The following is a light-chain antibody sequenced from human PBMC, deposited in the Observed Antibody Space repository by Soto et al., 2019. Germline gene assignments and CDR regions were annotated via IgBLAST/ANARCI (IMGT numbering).Light chain of an antibody. CDR3: CSYAGTFTWV. Sequence: QSALTQPASVSGSPGQSITISCTGTSSDIGSYNLVSWYQQHPDKAPKLMIYEVTKRPSGVSNRFSGSKSGNTASLTISGLQAEDEADYYCCSYAGTFTWVFGGGTKVTVL. CDR2: EVT. CDR1: SSDIGSYNL. J-gene: IGLJ3*02. V-gene: IGLV2-23*02.